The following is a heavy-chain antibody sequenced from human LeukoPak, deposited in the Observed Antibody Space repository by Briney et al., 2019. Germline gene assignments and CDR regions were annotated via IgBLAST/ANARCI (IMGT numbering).Heavy chain of an antibody. J-gene: IGHJ4*02. Sequence: ASVNVSCTASGYTFTNYYIHWVRQAPGQGLEWMGIIDPSGGSTAYAQKFQGRVTMARDTSTSTVHMELRSLTSEDTAVYYYARNDQRGYNHGSPDCWGQGTLVIVSS. CDR3: ARNDQRGYNHGSPDC. V-gene: IGHV1-46*01. CDR2: IDPSGGST. D-gene: IGHD5-18*01. CDR1: GYTFTNYY.